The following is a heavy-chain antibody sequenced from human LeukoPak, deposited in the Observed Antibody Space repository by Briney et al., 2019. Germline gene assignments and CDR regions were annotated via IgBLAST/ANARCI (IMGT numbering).Heavy chain of an antibody. J-gene: IGHJ3*02. Sequence: SETLSLTCTVSGGSISSSSYYWGWIRQPPGKGLEWIGSIYYSGSTYYNPSLKSRVTISVATSKNQFSLKLSSVTAADTAVYYCARTILWGIVAFDIWGQGTMVTVSS. V-gene: IGHV4-39*07. CDR2: IYYSGST. CDR1: GGSISSSSYY. CDR3: ARTILWGIVAFDI. D-gene: IGHD2-21*01.